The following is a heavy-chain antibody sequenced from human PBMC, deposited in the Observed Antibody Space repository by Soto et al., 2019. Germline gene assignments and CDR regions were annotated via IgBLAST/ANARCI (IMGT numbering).Heavy chain of an antibody. CDR3: AKGWDDCTNGVCQFDY. D-gene: IGHD2-8*01. Sequence: VQLVESGGGVVQPGRSLRLSCAASGFTFSSYGMHWVRQAPGKGLEWVAVISYDGSNKYYADSVKGRFTISRDNSKNTLYLQMNSLRAEDTAVYYCAKGWDDCTNGVCQFDYWGQGTLVTVSS. CDR1: GFTFSSYG. V-gene: IGHV3-30*18. J-gene: IGHJ4*02. CDR2: ISYDGSNK.